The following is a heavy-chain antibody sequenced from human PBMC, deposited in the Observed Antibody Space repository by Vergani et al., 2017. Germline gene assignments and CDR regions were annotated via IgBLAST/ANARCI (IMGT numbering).Heavy chain of an antibody. D-gene: IGHD3-10*01. V-gene: IGHV4-59*01. J-gene: IGHJ5*02. CDR3: GRVADFYGLGSRLLDL. CDR2: MYHSGST. CDR1: GGSTSGYY. Sequence: QVRLQESGPGLVKPSETLSLTCSVSGGSTSGYYWSWIRQPPGKELEWIGYMYHSGSTNYKPSLETRVTISGDTSKNQFSLKLNSVTAADTAVYYCGRVADFYGLGSRLLDLWGQGILVTVSS.